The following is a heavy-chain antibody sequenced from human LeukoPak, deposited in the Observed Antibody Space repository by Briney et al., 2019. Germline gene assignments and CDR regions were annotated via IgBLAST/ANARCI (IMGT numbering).Heavy chain of an antibody. V-gene: IGHV4-59*12. CDR1: GASISSYY. CDR3: ARSSTYGSGSYYSDY. J-gene: IGHJ4*02. D-gene: IGHD3-10*01. CDR2: IYYSGST. Sequence: SETLSLTCTVSGASISSYYWNWIRQPPGKGLEWIGYIYYSGSTNYNPSLKSRVTISVDTSKNQFSLKLSSVTAADTAVYYCARSSTYGSGSYYSDYWGQGTLVTVSS.